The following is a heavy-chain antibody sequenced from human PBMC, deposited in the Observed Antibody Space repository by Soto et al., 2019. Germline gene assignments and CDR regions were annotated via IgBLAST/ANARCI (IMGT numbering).Heavy chain of an antibody. CDR2: ISSSSDYT. CDR1: GFTFSDYY. D-gene: IGHD1-7*01. Sequence: QVQVVESGGGLVKPGGSLRLSCAASGFTFSDYYMNRIRQAPGKGLEWVSYISSSSDYTKYADSVKGRFTISRDNAKSSLYLQMNSLRAEDTAVYYCARGGVRGTTSRGQVYNWGQGTLVTVSS. CDR3: ARGGVRGTTSRGQVYN. V-gene: IGHV3-11*06. J-gene: IGHJ4*02.